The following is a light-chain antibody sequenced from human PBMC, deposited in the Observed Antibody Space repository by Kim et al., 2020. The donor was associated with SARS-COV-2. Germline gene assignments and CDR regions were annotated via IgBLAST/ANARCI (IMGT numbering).Light chain of an antibody. CDR1: QSVGSNS. V-gene: IGKV3-20*01. Sequence: EIELTQFPGTLSLSPGERATLSCRAGQSVGSNSLAWYQQKDGQAPRLLIYGASSRAIGIPDRFSGSGSGTDFTLTISRVEPEDFAVYYCQQYHRSPLTFGGGTKVDIK. J-gene: IGKJ4*01. CDR2: GAS. CDR3: QQYHRSPLT.